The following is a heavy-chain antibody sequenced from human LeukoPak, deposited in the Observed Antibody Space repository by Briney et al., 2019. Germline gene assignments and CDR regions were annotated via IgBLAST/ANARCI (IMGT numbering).Heavy chain of an antibody. J-gene: IGHJ4*02. D-gene: IGHD4-17*01. V-gene: IGHV3-7*01. CDR3: ARSTVTYYYFDY. CDR2: IKQDGSEK. Sequence: GGSVRLSCAASGFTFSSYWMSWVRQAPGKGLEWVANIKQDGSEKYYVDSVKGRFTISRDNAKNSLFLQMSSLRAEDRAVYYCARSTVTYYYFDYRGQGTLVTVSS. CDR1: GFTFSSYW.